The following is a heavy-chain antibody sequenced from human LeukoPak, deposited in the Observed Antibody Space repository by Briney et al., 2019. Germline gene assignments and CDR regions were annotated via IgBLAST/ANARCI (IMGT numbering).Heavy chain of an antibody. CDR3: ARVPSSSDWFDP. D-gene: IGHD6-13*01. V-gene: IGHV1-69*05. Sequence: SVKVSCKASGGTFSSYAISWVRQAPGQGLEWMGRIIPIFGTANYAQKFQGRVTITTDESTSTAYMELSSLRSEDTAVYHCARVPSSSDWFDPWGQGTLVTVSS. J-gene: IGHJ5*02. CDR1: GGTFSSYA. CDR2: IIPIFGTA.